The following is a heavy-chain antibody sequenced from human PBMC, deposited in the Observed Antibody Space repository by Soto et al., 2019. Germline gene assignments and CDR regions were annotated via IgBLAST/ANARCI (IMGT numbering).Heavy chain of an antibody. CDR3: ARYKPDCRGGSCYHLDY. Sequence: QVQLVQSGAEVKKPGASVKVSCKASGYTFTRYGIHWVRQAPGQRLEWMGWINAGNGNTKYSQKFQGIVTITRDTSESTAYMELSSLGSEDTAVYYCARYKPDCRGGSCYHLDYWGQGTLVPVSS. CDR2: INAGNGNT. V-gene: IGHV1-3*01. D-gene: IGHD2-15*01. CDR1: GYTFTRYG. J-gene: IGHJ4*02.